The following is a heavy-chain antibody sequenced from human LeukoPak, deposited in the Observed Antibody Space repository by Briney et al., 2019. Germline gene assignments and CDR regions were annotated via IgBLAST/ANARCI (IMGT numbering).Heavy chain of an antibody. D-gene: IGHD2/OR15-2a*01. CDR1: GGSISSYY. CDR3: ARHWHSIGGFDY. Sequence: SETLSLTCTVSGGSISSYYWGWIRQPPGKGLEWIGSIYYSGSTYYNPSLKSRVTISVDTSKNQFSLKLSSVTAADTAVYYCARHWHSIGGFDYWGQGTLVTVSS. J-gene: IGHJ4*02. CDR2: IYYSGST. V-gene: IGHV4-39*01.